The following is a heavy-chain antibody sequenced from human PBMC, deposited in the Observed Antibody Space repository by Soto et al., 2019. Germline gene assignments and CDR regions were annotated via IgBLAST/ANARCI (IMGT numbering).Heavy chain of an antibody. D-gene: IGHD1-26*01. V-gene: IGHV3-15*01. CDR2: IDGEKT. CDR3: TSNAAAKVGTLSY. J-gene: IGHJ4*02. Sequence: GESLKISCAASGFTFNNARMSWVRQAPGKGLDWVGRIDGEKTDFAAPVEGRFTFSRDDSRNTLFLQMNSLKTEDTGVYYCTSNAAAKVGTLSYWGQGTLVTVSS. CDR1: GFTFNNAR.